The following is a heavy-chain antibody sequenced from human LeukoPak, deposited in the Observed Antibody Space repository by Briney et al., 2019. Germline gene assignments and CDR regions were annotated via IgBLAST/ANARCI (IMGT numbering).Heavy chain of an antibody. CDR3: ASVGYCSGGSCYSSWFDP. J-gene: IGHJ5*02. V-gene: IGHV3-33*01. Sequence: GRSLRLSCAASGFTFSSYGMHWVRQAPGKGLEWVAVIWYDGSNKYYADSVKGRFTISRDNSKNTLYLQMNSLRAEDTAVYYCASVGYCSGGSCYSSWFDPWGQGTLVTVSS. CDR1: GFTFSSYG. CDR2: IWYDGSNK. D-gene: IGHD2-15*01.